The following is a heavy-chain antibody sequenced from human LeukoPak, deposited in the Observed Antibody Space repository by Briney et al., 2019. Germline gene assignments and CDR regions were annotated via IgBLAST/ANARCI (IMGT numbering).Heavy chain of an antibody. D-gene: IGHD1-26*01. CDR1: GYTLIKLS. CDR2: FHPEHGET. V-gene: IGHV1-24*01. J-gene: IGHJ3*01. Sequence: GASVKVSCKVSGYTLIKLSMHWVRQAPGKGLEWMGGFHPEHGETIFAQKFQGRVAMTEDTSTDTAYMDLSRLTSEDTAVYYCTTLVEFFVFDVWGQGKIATVSS. CDR3: TTLVEFFVFDV.